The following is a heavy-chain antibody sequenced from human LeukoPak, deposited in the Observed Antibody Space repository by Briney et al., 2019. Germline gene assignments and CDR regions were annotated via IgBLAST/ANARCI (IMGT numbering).Heavy chain of an antibody. V-gene: IGHV3-7*01. Sequence: GGSLRLSCAASGFTFSSYAMSWVRQAPGKGLEWVANIKEDGSEKYYVDSVKGRFTISRDNAKNSLYLQMNSLRAEDTAVYYCARVETSIVVVPAAITRFSYYYYMDVWGKGTTVTVSS. J-gene: IGHJ6*03. D-gene: IGHD2-2*01. CDR3: ARVETSIVVVPAAITRFSYYYYMDV. CDR2: IKEDGSEK. CDR1: GFTFSSYA.